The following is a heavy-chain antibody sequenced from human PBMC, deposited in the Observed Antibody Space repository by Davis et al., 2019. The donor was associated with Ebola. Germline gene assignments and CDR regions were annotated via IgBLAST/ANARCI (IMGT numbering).Heavy chain of an antibody. Sequence: QTLSLTCAIPGDSVSTHSAAWNWIRQSPSRGLEWLGRTYFRSKWYYDYAVSVKSRITINPDTSKNQFSLQLNSVTPEDTAVYYCARVGGSSWYSDGMDVWGQGTTVTVSS. V-gene: IGHV6-1*01. CDR1: GDSVSTHSAA. D-gene: IGHD6-13*01. CDR3: ARVGGSSWYSDGMDV. J-gene: IGHJ6*02. CDR2: TYFRSKWYY.